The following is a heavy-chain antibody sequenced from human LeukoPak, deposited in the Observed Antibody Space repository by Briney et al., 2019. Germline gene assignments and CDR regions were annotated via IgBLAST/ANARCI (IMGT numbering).Heavy chain of an antibody. CDR3: ARGRLDYYDSSGRMYYFDY. D-gene: IGHD3-22*01. J-gene: IGHJ4*02. Sequence: SVKVSCKASGGTFSSYAISWVRQAPGQGLEWMGRIIPIFGTANYAQKFQGRVTITTDESTSTASLELTSLRSEDTAVYYCARGRLDYYDSSGRMYYFDYRGQGTLVTVSS. CDR1: GGTFSSYA. CDR2: IIPIFGTA. V-gene: IGHV1-69*05.